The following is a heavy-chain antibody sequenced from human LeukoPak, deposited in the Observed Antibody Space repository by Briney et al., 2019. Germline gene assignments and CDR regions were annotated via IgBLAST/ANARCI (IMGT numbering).Heavy chain of an antibody. J-gene: IGHJ4*02. V-gene: IGHV4-39*01. CDR1: GGSISSSSYY. D-gene: IGHD6-13*01. CDR3: ARSYSSSWYY. CDR2: IYYSGST. Sequence: PSETLSLTCTVSGGSISSSSYYWGWLRQPPGKGLEWIGSIYYSGSTYYNPSLKSRVTISVDTSKNQFSLKLSSVTAADTAVYYCARSYSSSWYYWGQGTLVTVSS.